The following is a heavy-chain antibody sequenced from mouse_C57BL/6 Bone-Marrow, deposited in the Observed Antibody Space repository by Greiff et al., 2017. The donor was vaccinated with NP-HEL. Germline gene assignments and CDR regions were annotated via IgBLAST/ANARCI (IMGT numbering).Heavy chain of an antibody. CDR3: ARHFDY. CDR1: GYSITSGYY. Sequence: EVQRVESGPGLVKPSQSLSLTCSVTGYSITSGYYWYWIRQFPGNKLEWMDYIRYDGCNNYNPSLKNQTSFTRGTSKNQFFLKLNSVTTDDTGANDCARHFDYWGQGTTLTVSS. CDR2: IRYDGCN. V-gene: IGHV3-6*01. J-gene: IGHJ2*01.